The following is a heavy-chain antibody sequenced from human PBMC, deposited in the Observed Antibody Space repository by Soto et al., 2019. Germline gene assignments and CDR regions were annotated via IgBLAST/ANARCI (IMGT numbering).Heavy chain of an antibody. CDR2: INPSGGST. CDR1: GYTFTSYY. Sequence: GASVKVSCKASGYTFTSYYMHWVRQAPGQGLEWMGIINPSGGSTSYAQKFQGRVTMTRDTSTSTVYMELSSLRSEDTAVYYCARGHYDFWSGYYFFDYWGQGTLVTVSS. CDR3: ARGHYDFWSGYYFFDY. D-gene: IGHD3-3*01. V-gene: IGHV1-46*01. J-gene: IGHJ4*02.